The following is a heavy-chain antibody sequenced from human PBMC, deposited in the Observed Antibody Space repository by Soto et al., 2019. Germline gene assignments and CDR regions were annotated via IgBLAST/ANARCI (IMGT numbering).Heavy chain of an antibody. Sequence: PGGSLRLSCKASGFTLSNYAMHWVRQAPGKGLEWVAVISFDGSNKNNADSVKGRFTISRDNSKNTLYLQLNSFIVEDTAVYYCWRVASSGYYRPYAFDIWGQGTMVTVSS. CDR1: GFTLSNYA. V-gene: IGHV3-30-3*01. D-gene: IGHD3-22*01. CDR2: ISFDGSNK. CDR3: WRVASSGYYRPYAFDI. J-gene: IGHJ3*02.